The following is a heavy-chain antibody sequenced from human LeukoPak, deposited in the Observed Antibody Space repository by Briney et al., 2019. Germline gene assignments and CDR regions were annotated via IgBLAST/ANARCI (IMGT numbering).Heavy chain of an antibody. J-gene: IGHJ4*02. CDR1: GFTFSNYW. V-gene: IGHV3-7*01. CDR3: ARPITMPRGN. D-gene: IGHD3-10*01. CDR2: INPGGSEK. Sequence: GGSLRLSCAASGFTFSNYWMSWVRQAPGKGLEWVANINPGGSEKNYVDSVRGRFTISRDNAKNSLSLQMNSLRAEDTAVYYCARPITMPRGNWGQGTLVTVSS.